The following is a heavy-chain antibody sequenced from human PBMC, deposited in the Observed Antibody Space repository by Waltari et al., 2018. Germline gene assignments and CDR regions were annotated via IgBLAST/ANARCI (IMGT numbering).Heavy chain of an antibody. V-gene: IGHV4-34*01. CDR1: GGSFSGYS. CDR3: ARRRYDFWSGYYDY. CDR2: INHSGST. Sequence: QVQLQQWGAGLLKPSETLSLTCAVYGGSFSGYSWSWIRQPPGKGLEWIGEINHSGSTNYNPSLKSRVTISVDTSKNQFSLKLSSVTAADTAVYYCARRRYDFWSGYYDYWGQGTLVTVSS. D-gene: IGHD3-3*01. J-gene: IGHJ4*02.